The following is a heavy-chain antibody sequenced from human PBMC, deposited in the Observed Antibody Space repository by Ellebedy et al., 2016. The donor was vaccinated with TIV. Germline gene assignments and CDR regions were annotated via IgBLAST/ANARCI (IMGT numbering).Heavy chain of an antibody. Sequence: MPSETLSLTCTVSGGSIRSSSYYWGWIRQPPGKGLEWIGSILHSGSTDYNPSLKSRVTISVDTSKNQFSLKLSSVTAADTAVYYCARDGTSTRFDPWGQGTLVTVSS. J-gene: IGHJ5*02. V-gene: IGHV4-39*02. D-gene: IGHD2/OR15-2a*01. CDR2: ILHSGST. CDR3: ARDGTSTRFDP. CDR1: GGSIRSSSYY.